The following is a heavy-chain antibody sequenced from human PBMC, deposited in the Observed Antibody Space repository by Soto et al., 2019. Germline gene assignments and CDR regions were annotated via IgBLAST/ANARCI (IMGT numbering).Heavy chain of an antibody. CDR2: IYYSGRT. J-gene: IGHJ4*02. D-gene: IGHD4-17*01. CDR3: ARGVNTVTTFAF. CDR1: GGSIRTYY. V-gene: IGHV4-59*12. Sequence: PSETLSFICTVLGGSIRTYYWSWIRQPPGKGLEWFGYIYYSGRTNYNPSLKNRVTISLDTSKNQFSLKLSSVTAADSAVYYCARGVNTVTTFAFWGQGTLVTVSS.